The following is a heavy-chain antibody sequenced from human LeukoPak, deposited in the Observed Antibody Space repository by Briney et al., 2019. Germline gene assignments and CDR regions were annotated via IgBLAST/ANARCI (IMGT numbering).Heavy chain of an antibody. V-gene: IGHV3-23*01. D-gene: IGHD2-21*02. CDR3: AKLIGDCDSDSPGC. J-gene: IGHJ1*01. CDR2: ISGSGDNT. Sequence: GGSLRLSCAAPGFTFSSQAVSWVRQAPGKGLEWVSTISGSGDNTYYTDSVKGRFTISRDNSKNTLYLQMNSLRAEETAVYYCAKLIGDCDSDSPGCWGQGTLVTVSS. CDR1: GFTFSSQA.